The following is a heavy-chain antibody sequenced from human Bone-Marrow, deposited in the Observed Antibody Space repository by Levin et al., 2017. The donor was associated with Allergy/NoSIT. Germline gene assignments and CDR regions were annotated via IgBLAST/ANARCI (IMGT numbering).Heavy chain of an antibody. CDR1: GFTFTDYY. J-gene: IGHJ4*02. V-gene: IGHV3-11*01. D-gene: IGHD5-18*01. Sequence: PGGSLRLSCAASGFTFTDYYMSWIRQAPGKGLEWLSYITSSGTTIYYADSVKGRFTISRDNAKNSLFLHMNSLRADDTAVYYCARGVDTTLVPSFDYWGQGAQVTVSS. CDR3: ARGVDTTLVPSFDY. CDR2: ITSSGTTI.